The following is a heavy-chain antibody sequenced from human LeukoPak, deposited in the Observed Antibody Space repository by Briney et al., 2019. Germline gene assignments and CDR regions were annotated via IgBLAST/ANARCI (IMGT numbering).Heavy chain of an antibody. D-gene: IGHD4-11*01. CDR1: GFPFSSYG. J-gene: IGHJ4*02. V-gene: IGHV3-30*02. Sequence: GGSLRLSCAASGFPFSSYGMHWVRQAPGKGVEWVAFIPYDGSDKFYADSVKGRFTISRDNSKNTLYLQMNSLRAEDTAVYYCAAMTSVTTGDYWGQGTLVTVSS. CDR2: IPYDGSDK. CDR3: AAMTSVTTGDY.